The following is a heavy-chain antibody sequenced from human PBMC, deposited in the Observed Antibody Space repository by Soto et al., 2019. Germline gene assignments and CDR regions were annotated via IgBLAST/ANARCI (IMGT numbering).Heavy chain of an antibody. Sequence: EVLLLESGGGLVQPGGSLRLSCAASGFTSGTTWVRQTPGRGLEWVSGISASSGKIFYAESVRGRFTISKDNSKNTLYRQIDSLRDDDTAIYFCTQWDGYADVWGQGTTVIVSS. CDR3: TQWDGYADV. V-gene: IGHV3-23*01. CDR1: GFTSGT. J-gene: IGHJ6*02. CDR2: ISASSGKI. D-gene: IGHD1-26*01.